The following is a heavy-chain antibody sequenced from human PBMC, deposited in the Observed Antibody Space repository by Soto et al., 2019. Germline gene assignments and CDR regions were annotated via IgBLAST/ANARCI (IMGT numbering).Heavy chain of an antibody. V-gene: IGHV4-39*01. CDR3: ARQGSGSTFWFNT. Sequence: QVQLQESGPGPVKPSETLSLICSVSGGSIRGSYYYWAWIRQPPGKGPEWIGSIHYSGSANYNPSLSSRVTRSVDTSTNQFSFKLKSVTAADTAVYYCARQGSGSTFWFNTWGQGTLVIVST. CDR1: GGSIRGSYYY. CDR2: IHYSGSA. D-gene: IGHD1-26*01. J-gene: IGHJ5*02.